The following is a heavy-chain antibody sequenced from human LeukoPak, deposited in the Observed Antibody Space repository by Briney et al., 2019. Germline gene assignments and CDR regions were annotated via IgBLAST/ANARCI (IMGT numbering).Heavy chain of an antibody. CDR3: ARLPSEGGWYDFDY. CDR1: GFTFSSYE. Sequence: GGSLRLSCAASGFTFSSYEMNWVRQAPGKGLEWVSYISSSGSTIYYADSVKGRFSMSRDNAKNSLYLQMISLRAEDTAVYYCARLPSEGGWYDFDYWGQGTLVTVSS. J-gene: IGHJ4*02. CDR2: ISSSGSTI. V-gene: IGHV3-48*03. D-gene: IGHD6-19*01.